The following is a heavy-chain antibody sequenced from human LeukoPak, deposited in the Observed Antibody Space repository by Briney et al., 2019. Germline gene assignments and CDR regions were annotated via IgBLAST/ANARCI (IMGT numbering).Heavy chain of an antibody. CDR3: ARHSSSWYVYYFDY. CDR2: IYYSGST. J-gene: IGHJ4*02. V-gene: IGHV4-39*01. Sequence: TSETLSLTCTVSGGSVSSSSYYWGWIRQPPGKGREGIGSIYYSGSTYYNPSLKSRVTISVYSSKNQLSLKLRSVTAAHTAVYYCARHSSSWYVYYFDYWGQGTLLTVSS. CDR1: GGSVSSSSYY. D-gene: IGHD6-13*01.